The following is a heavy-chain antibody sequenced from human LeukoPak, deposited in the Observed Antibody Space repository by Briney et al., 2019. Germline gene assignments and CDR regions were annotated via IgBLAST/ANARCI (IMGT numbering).Heavy chain of an antibody. CDR1: GGSISSGDYY. Sequence: SETLSLTGTVSGGSISSGDYYWSWIRQPPGKGLEWIGYIYYSGSTYYNPSLKSRVTISVDTSKNQFSLKLSSVTAADTAVYYCARGYSFPSVGELSGFDPWGQGTLVTVSS. CDR2: IYYSGST. D-gene: IGHD3-10*01. CDR3: ARGYSFPSVGELSGFDP. V-gene: IGHV4-30-4*01. J-gene: IGHJ5*02.